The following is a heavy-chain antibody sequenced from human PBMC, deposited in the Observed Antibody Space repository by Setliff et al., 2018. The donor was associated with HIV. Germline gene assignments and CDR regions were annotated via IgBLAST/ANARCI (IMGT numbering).Heavy chain of an antibody. J-gene: IGHJ5*02. CDR3: ARDPSNYDFWIVYYTYNWFDP. V-gene: IGHV1-2*02. Sequence: ASVKVSCKASGYTFTGYYMHWVRQAPGQGLEWMGWINPNSGGTNYAQKFQGRVTMTRDTSISTAYMELSRLRSDDTAVYYCARDPSNYDFWIVYYTYNWFDPWGQGTLVTVSS. D-gene: IGHD3-3*01. CDR1: GYTFTGYY. CDR2: INPNSGGT.